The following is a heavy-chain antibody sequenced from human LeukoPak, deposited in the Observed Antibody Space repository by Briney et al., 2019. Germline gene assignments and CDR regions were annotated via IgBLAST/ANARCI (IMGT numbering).Heavy chain of an antibody. D-gene: IGHD5-12*01. CDR1: GFTFSSYS. Sequence: PGGSLRLSCAASGFTFSSYSMNWVRQAPGKGLEWVSSISSSSSYIYYADSVKGRFTISRDNAKNSLYLQMNSLRAEDTAVYFCAREAGYDYYIDYWGQGTLVTVSS. CDR2: ISSSSSYI. CDR3: AREAGYDYYIDY. V-gene: IGHV3-21*06. J-gene: IGHJ4*02.